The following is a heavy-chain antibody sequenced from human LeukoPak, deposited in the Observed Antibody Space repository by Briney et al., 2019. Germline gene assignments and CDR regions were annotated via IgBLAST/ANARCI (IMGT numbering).Heavy chain of an antibody. J-gene: IGHJ4*02. Sequence: GKSLRLSCAASGFTFSTYGMHWVRQAPGKGLEWVAVIWYDGSIKYYGDSVKGRFTISRDNSKNTLYLQMNSLRGEDTAVYYCARDSVYYYGSGSYYYWGQGTLVTVSS. CDR2: IWYDGSIK. D-gene: IGHD3-10*01. CDR1: GFTFSTYG. CDR3: ARDSVYYYGSGSYYY. V-gene: IGHV3-33*01.